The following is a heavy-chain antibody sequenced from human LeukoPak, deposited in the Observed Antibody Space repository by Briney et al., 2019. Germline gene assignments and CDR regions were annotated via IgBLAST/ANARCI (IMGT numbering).Heavy chain of an antibody. V-gene: IGHV4-30-4*08. Sequence: SETLSLTCTVSGGSISSSSYYWGWIRQPPGKGLEWIGYIYYSGSTYYNPSLKSRVTISVDTSKNQFSLKLSSVTAADTAVYYSARFPYDFWTRSLDAFDIWGQGTMATVSS. D-gene: IGHD3-3*01. CDR2: IYYSGST. CDR1: GGSISSSSYY. J-gene: IGHJ3*02. CDR3: ARFPYDFWTRSLDAFDI.